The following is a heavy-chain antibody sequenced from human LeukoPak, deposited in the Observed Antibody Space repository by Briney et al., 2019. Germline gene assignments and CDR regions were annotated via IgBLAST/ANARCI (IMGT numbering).Heavy chain of an antibody. D-gene: IGHD3-22*01. V-gene: IGHV1-3*01. J-gene: IGHJ4*02. CDR1: GYTFTSYA. CDR3: ARTRSSGYLTFDY. Sequence: ASVKVSCKASGYTFTSYAIHWVRQAPGQRLEWMGWINAGNGQTKYSQKFQRRVTITRDTSASTAYMELSSLRSEDTAVYYCARTRSSGYLTFDYWGQGILVTVSS. CDR2: INAGNGQT.